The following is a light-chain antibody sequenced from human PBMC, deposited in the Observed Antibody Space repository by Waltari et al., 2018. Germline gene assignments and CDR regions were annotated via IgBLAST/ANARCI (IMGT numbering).Light chain of an antibody. CDR1: QGIKSY. CDR3: QQYQSLPLT. Sequence: DIQMTQSPSSLSTSIGDRVTITCRASQGIKSYLNWYQQKPGKAPKLLIYYGTRLESGVPASFSGSGCGTEFTLTISSPQPEDFATYYCQQYQSLPLTFGGGTKVEIK. V-gene: IGKV1-39*01. CDR2: YGT. J-gene: IGKJ4*01.